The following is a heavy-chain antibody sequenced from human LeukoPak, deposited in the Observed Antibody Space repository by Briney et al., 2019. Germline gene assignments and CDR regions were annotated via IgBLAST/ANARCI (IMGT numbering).Heavy chain of an antibody. D-gene: IGHD6-6*01. V-gene: IGHV1-69*04. CDR2: IIPILGIA. CDR3: ARGSASSSPFDY. Sequence: SVKVSCKASGYTFTSYGISWVRQAPGQGLEWMGRIIPILGIANYAQKFQGRVTITADKSTSTAYMELSSLRSEDTAVYYCARGSASSSPFDYWGQGTLVTVSS. CDR1: GYTFTSYG. J-gene: IGHJ4*02.